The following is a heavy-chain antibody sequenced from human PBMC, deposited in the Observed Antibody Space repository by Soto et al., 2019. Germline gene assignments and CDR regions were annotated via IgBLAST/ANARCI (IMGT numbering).Heavy chain of an antibody. J-gene: IGHJ6*02. CDR2: IWYDGSNK. Sequence: PGGSLRLSCAASGFTFSSYGMHWVRQAPGKGLDWVAVIWYDGSNKYYADSVKGRFTISRDNSKNTLYLQMNSLRAEDTAVYYCAGNIVVVTAIEDYYYGMDVWGQGTTVTVSS. V-gene: IGHV3-33*01. CDR3: AGNIVVVTAIEDYYYGMDV. D-gene: IGHD2-21*02. CDR1: GFTFSSYG.